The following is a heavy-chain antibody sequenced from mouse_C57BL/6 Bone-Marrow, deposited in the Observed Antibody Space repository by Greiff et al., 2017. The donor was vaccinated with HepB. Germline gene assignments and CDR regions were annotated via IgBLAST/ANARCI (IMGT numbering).Heavy chain of an antibody. Sequence: QVQLKQSGAELVRPGTSVKMSCKASGYTFTNYWIGWAKQRPGQGLEWIGDIYPGGGYTNYNEKFKGKATLTADKSSSTAYMQFSSLTSEDSAIYYCARGVVADYWYFDVWGTGTTVTVSS. D-gene: IGHD1-1*01. CDR3: ARGVVADYWYFDV. CDR1: GYTFTNYW. V-gene: IGHV1-63*01. CDR2: IYPGGGYT. J-gene: IGHJ1*03.